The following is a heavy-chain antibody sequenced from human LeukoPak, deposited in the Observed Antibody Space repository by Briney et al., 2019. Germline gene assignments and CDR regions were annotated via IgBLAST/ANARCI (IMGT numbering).Heavy chain of an antibody. J-gene: IGHJ5*01. V-gene: IGHV3-30*02. D-gene: IGHD2-2*02. Sequence: GGSLRLSCSASGFSFSSFGMRWVRQAPGKGLEWVAFIRHDGSNKFYGDSVRGRFTISRDNSENTLYLQMNSLRTDDTAFYYCAKHTASDSWGHGTLVTVSS. CDR3: AKHTASDS. CDR2: IRHDGSNK. CDR1: GFSFSSFG.